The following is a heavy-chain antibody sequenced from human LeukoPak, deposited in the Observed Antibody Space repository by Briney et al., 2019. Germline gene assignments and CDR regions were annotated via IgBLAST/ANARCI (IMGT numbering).Heavy chain of an antibody. CDR1: GFTFSSYA. V-gene: IGHV3-23*01. CDR2: ISGSGAST. J-gene: IGHJ4*02. Sequence: GGSLRLSCAASGFTFSSYAMSWVRRAPGKGLEWVSGISGSGASTYYADSVKGRFTISRDNSKNTLYLQMNSLRVEDTAVYYCAKLIDYYNSSGYYSWGQGTLVTVSS. CDR3: AKLIDYYNSSGYYS. D-gene: IGHD3-22*01.